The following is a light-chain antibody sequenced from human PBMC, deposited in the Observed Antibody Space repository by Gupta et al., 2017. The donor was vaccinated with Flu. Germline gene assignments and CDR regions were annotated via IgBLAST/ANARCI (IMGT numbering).Light chain of an antibody. Sequence: QSALTQPVPVSGSPGQSITISCSGTSSDVGGYNYVSWYQQHPGRAPKLLIYGVSNRPSGVSNRFSGSKSGNTASLTTSGLQAEDEADYYCISYTTSTTGVFGTGTRVTVL. CDR1: SSDVGGYNY. CDR2: GVS. J-gene: IGLJ1*01. V-gene: IGLV2-14*03. CDR3: ISYTTSTTGV.